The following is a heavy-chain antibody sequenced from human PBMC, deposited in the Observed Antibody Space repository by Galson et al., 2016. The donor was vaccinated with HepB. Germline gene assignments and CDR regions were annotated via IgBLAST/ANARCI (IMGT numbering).Heavy chain of an antibody. J-gene: IGHJ4*02. Sequence: ETLSLTCTVSGGSVISDNYYWSWIRQPPGKGLEWIGFIQYSGNTNSNPSLRGRVTISIDTSKNQFSLKVNSVTAADTAVYYCARDQNGSYLAYWGLGALVAVSS. V-gene: IGHV4-61*01. CDR1: GGSVISDNYY. D-gene: IGHD1-26*01. CDR3: ARDQNGSYLAY. CDR2: IQYSGNT.